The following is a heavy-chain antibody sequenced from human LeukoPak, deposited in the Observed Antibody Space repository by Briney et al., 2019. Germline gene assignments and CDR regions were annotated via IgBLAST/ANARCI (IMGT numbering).Heavy chain of an antibody. CDR2: IYYSGST. D-gene: IGHD6-25*01. CDR3: ASTQGSSGFRY. CDR1: GGSFSSSSYY. Sequence: PSETLSLTCTVSGGSFSSSSYYWGWIRQPPGKGLEWIGSIYYSGSTYYNPSLKSRVTISVDTSKNQFSLKLSSVTAADTAVYYCASTQGSSGFRYWGQGTLVTVSS. V-gene: IGHV4-39*01. J-gene: IGHJ4*02.